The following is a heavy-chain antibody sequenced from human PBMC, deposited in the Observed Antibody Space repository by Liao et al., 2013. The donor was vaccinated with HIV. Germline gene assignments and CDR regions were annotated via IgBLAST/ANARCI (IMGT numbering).Heavy chain of an antibody. J-gene: IGHJ3*02. V-gene: IGHV4-34*01. CDR2: TNHTGST. Sequence: QVQLQQWGAGLLKPSETLSLTCAVYDGPFSYYHWAWIRQSPGKGLEWIGETNHTGSTNYNPSLKSRVSMSIDTSENKFSLKLNSVTAADTAVYFCARGSGVAVSGHRAFDTWGQGTMVTVSS. CDR1: DGPFSYYH. D-gene: IGHD3-3*01. CDR3: ARGSGVAVSGHRAFDT.